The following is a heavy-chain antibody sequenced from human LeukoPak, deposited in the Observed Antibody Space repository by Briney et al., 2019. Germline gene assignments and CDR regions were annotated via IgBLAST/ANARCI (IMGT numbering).Heavy chain of an antibody. CDR1: GYRFSTTYW. Sequence: GESLKISCRGSGYRFSTTYWIGWVRQMPGKGLGWMGIIYPGDSESKYSPSFQGQVTFSADKSISTAYLQWSSVKASDTAMYYCARHNGGIFDYWGQGTLVTVSS. CDR3: ARHNGGIFDY. V-gene: IGHV5-51*01. CDR2: IYPGDSES. J-gene: IGHJ4*02.